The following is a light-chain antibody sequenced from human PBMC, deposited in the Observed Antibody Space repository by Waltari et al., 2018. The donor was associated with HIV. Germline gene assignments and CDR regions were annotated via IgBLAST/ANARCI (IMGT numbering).Light chain of an antibody. CDR2: GKD. CDR1: SLTISY. Sequence: SSELTQDPGVSVALGQTVTITCQGDSLTISYATWYQQKPGRAPVWVIYGKDNRPSGIPSRFSGSSSVNVASLTSTGAQAEDEADYYCNSRDGTHNRGSFGTGTKVTV. CDR3: NSRDGTHNRGS. J-gene: IGLJ1*01. V-gene: IGLV3-19*01.